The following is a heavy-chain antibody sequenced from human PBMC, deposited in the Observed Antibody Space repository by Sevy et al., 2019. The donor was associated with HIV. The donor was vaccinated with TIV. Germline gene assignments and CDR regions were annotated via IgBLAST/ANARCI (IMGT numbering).Heavy chain of an antibody. Sequence: GGSLRLSCAASGFTFSNYWMSWVRQAPGKGLEWVATIKKAGTEKYYVDSVRGRFTMSRDNAKNSLYLQMNSLRVEDTALYYCARDCSSTTCLRGLDFWGQGTTVTVSS. CDR1: GFTFSNYW. CDR2: IKKAGTEK. CDR3: ARDCSSTTCLRGLDF. V-gene: IGHV3-7*03. D-gene: IGHD2-2*01. J-gene: IGHJ6*01.